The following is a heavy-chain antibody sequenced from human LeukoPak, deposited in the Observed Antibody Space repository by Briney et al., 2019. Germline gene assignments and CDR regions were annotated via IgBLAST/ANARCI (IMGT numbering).Heavy chain of an antibody. Sequence: PGGSLRLSCMGSGYSFTSYWIGWVRQMPGKGLEWMGIIYPGDSDTRYSPSFQGQVTISADKSISTAYLQWSSLKASDTAMYYCARRLRTTVTTRAFGIWGQGTMVTVSS. V-gene: IGHV5-51*01. D-gene: IGHD4-11*01. CDR1: GYSFTSYW. CDR2: IYPGDSDT. CDR3: ARRLRTTVTTRAFGI. J-gene: IGHJ3*02.